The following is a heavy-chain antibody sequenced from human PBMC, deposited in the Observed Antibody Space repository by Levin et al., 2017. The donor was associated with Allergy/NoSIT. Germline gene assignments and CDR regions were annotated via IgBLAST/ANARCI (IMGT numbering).Heavy chain of an antibody. V-gene: IGHV4-59*01. J-gene: IGHJ4*02. CDR2: IYYSGST. CDR3: ASSSTGRPFDY. D-gene: IGHD1-14*01. Sequence: SQTLSLTCTVSGGSISSYYWSWIRQPPGKGLEWIGYIYYSGSTNYNPSLKSRVTISVDTSKNQFSLKLSSVTAADTAVYYCASSSTGRPFDYWGQGTLVTVSS. CDR1: GGSISSYY.